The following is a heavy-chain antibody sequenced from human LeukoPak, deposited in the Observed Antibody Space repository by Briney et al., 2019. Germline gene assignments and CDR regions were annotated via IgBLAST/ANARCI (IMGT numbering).Heavy chain of an antibody. CDR3: ARDGVVGATKESYYYYMDV. Sequence: SETLSLTCTVSGGSISSSSYYWGWIRQPPGKGLEWIASIYYSGSTYYNPSLKSRVTISVDTSKNQFSLKLSSVTAADTAVYYCARDGVVGATKESYYYYMDVWGKGTTVTASS. CDR2: IYYSGST. D-gene: IGHD1-26*01. V-gene: IGHV4-39*07. J-gene: IGHJ6*03. CDR1: GGSISSSSYY.